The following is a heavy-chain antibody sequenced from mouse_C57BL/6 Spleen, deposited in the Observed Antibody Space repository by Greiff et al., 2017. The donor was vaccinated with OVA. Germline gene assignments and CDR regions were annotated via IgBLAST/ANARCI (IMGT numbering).Heavy chain of an antibody. CDR2: IINCGSN. Sequence: EVKLMESGPGLVKPSQSLSLTCTVTGYSITSGYHWYWLRRLPGDKQEWLGYIINCGSNNYNPSLKNRISITRDTSKNQLFLKLNSVTTEDTATYYCARGHNGSIDCAVDYWGTGTTVTVSS. CDR1: GYSITSGYH. J-gene: IGHJ1*03. D-gene: IGHD1-1*02. V-gene: IGHV3-6*01. CDR3: ARGHNGSIDCAVDY.